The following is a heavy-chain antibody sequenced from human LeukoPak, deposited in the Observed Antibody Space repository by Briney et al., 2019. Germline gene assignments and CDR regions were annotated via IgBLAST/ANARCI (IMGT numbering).Heavy chain of an antibody. CDR1: GGSISSYY. Sequence: PSETLSLTCTVSGGSISSYYWSWIRQPPGKGLEWIGYIYYSGSTNYNPSLKSRVTISVDTSKNQFSLQLSSVTAADTAVYYCARDSEPYGDYGGWGYWGQGTLVTVSS. CDR3: ARDSEPYGDYGGWGY. V-gene: IGHV4-59*01. CDR2: IYYSGST. D-gene: IGHD4-17*01. J-gene: IGHJ4*02.